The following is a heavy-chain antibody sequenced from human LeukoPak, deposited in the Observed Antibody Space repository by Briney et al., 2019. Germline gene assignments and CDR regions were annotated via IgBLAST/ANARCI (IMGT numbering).Heavy chain of an antibody. D-gene: IGHD3-16*01. CDR2: IYHRGST. CDR1: GYSISSGYY. V-gene: IGHV4-38-2*01. Sequence: SETLSLTCAVSGYSISSGYYWSWIRQLPGKGLEWIGNIYHRGSTYYNPSLKSRVTISVDTSKNQFSLKLSSVTAADTAVYYCARHFGADNNVPFDYWGQGTLVTVSS. CDR3: ARHFGADNNVPFDY. J-gene: IGHJ4*02.